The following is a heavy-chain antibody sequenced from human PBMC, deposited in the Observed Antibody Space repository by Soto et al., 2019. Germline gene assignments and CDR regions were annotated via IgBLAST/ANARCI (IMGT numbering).Heavy chain of an antibody. V-gene: IGHV3-23*01. J-gene: IGHJ3*02. CDR2: ISGSGGST. CDR3: AKDDGKGGLPVRGAFDI. D-gene: IGHD2-15*01. CDR1: GFTFSSYA. Sequence: EVQLLESGGGLVQPGGSLRLSCAASGFTFSSYAMSWVRQAPGKGLEWVSAISGSGGSTYYADSVKGRFTISRDNSKKTLYLQMNSLRAEDTAVYYCAKDDGKGGLPVRGAFDIWGQWTMVTVSS.